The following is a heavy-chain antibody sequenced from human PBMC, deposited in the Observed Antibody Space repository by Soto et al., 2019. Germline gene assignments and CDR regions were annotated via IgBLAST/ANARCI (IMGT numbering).Heavy chain of an antibody. CDR1: GFTFSCFI. CDR2: VTSSPSSM. Sequence: PGGSLRLSCAASGFTFSCFIMNWGRQAPGKGLEWVSSVTSSPSSMFYADSVKGRFTISRDDAKDSLFLQMNSLRADDTAVYYCAREADFASSGYVLDYWGLGTLVTVS. D-gene: IGHD3-22*01. V-gene: IGHV3-21*01. CDR3: AREADFASSGYVLDY. J-gene: IGHJ4*02.